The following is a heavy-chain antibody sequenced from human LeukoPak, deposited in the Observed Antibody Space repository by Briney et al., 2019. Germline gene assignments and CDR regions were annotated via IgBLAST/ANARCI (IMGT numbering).Heavy chain of an antibody. CDR2: ISYSGST. J-gene: IGHJ6*03. Sequence: SETLSLTCTVSGGSISSSSYYWGWIRQPPGKGREWIGSISYSGSTYYNPSLKSRVTISVDTSKNQFSLELSSVTAADTAVYYCARHGYSSSSRYYYNYMDVWGKGTTVTVSS. D-gene: IGHD6-6*01. V-gene: IGHV4-39*01. CDR3: ARHGYSSSSRYYYNYMDV. CDR1: GGSISSSSYY.